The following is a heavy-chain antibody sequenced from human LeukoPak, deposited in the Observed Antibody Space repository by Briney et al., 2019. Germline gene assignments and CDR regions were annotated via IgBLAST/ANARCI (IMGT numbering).Heavy chain of an antibody. D-gene: IGHD5-18*01. CDR2: INAYNGNT. J-gene: IGHJ4*02. Sequence: ASVKVSCKASGYTFTSYGISWVRQAPGQGLEWMGWINAYNGNTNYAQKLQGRVTMTTDTSASTACLELRSLRSDDTAVYYCARVVDTAMMSPDFDYWGQGTLVTVSS. CDR3: ARVVDTAMMSPDFDY. V-gene: IGHV1-18*01. CDR1: GYTFTSYG.